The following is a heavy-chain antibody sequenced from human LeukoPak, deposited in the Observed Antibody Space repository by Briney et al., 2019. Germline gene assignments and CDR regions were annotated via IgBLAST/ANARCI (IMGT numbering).Heavy chain of an antibody. CDR1: GFTFSSYG. Sequence: QSGGSLRLSCAASGFTFSSYGMHWVRQAPGKGLEWVAVISYDGSNKYYADSVKGRFTISRDNSKNTLYLQMNSLRAEDTAVYYCARVGLMATRPFDAFDIWGQGTMVTVSS. J-gene: IGHJ3*02. CDR2: ISYDGSNK. V-gene: IGHV3-30*03. CDR3: ARVGLMATRPFDAFDI. D-gene: IGHD5-24*01.